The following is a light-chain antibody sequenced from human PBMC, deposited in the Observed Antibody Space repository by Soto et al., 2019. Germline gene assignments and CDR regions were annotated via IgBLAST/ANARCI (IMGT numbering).Light chain of an antibody. J-gene: IGKJ1*01. Sequence: EIVLTQSPGTGSLSPLEGGRRGCMASQSVSSIYFAWYQQKRGQAPRLLIYGVSSRATGIPDRFSGSGSGTDFTLTISRLEPEDSAVYYCEQYGSSPRTFGQGTKVDI. CDR2: GVS. CDR3: EQYGSSPRT. V-gene: IGKV3-20*01. CDR1: QSVSSIY.